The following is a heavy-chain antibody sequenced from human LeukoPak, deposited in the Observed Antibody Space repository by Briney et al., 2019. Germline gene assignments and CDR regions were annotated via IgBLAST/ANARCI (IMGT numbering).Heavy chain of an antibody. Sequence: GGSLRLSCAVSGFTFSSYTMNWVRQAPGKGLEWVSSISSSSGYIYYADSVKGRFTISRDNAKNSLYLQMNSLRAGDTAVYYCARVGVPAAIRSWFDPWGQGTLVTVSS. CDR1: GFTFSSYT. J-gene: IGHJ5*02. CDR2: ISSSSGYI. V-gene: IGHV3-21*01. D-gene: IGHD2-2*02. CDR3: ARVGVPAAIRSWFDP.